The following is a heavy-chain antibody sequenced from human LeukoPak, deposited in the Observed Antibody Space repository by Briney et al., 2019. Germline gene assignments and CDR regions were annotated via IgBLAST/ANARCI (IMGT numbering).Heavy chain of an antibody. J-gene: IGHJ2*01. Sequence: EASVKVSCKASGYTFTSYDINWVRQATGQGLEWMGWMNPNSGNTGYAQKFQGRVTMTRNTSISTAYMELSSLRSEDTAVYYCAQCGRGWLFRPQTCWYFDLWGRGTLVTVSS. V-gene: IGHV1-8*01. CDR3: AQCGRGWLFRPQTCWYFDL. CDR1: GYTFTSYD. D-gene: IGHD3-9*01. CDR2: MNPNSGNT.